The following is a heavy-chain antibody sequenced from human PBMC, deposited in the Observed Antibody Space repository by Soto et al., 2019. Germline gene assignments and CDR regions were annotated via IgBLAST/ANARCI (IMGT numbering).Heavy chain of an antibody. CDR1: GGSFSGYY. J-gene: IGHJ2*01. Sequence: QVQLQQWGAGLLKPSETLSLTCAVYGGSFSGYYWSWIRQPPGKGLEWIGEINHSGSTNYNPSLKSPVTISVDTSKIQFSLMPRSVSPADTAGYYSARPPDDNGDLGVGDFDLWGRGTLVTVSS. V-gene: IGHV4-34*01. D-gene: IGHD4-17*01. CDR2: INHSGST. CDR3: ARPPDDNGDLGVGDFDL.